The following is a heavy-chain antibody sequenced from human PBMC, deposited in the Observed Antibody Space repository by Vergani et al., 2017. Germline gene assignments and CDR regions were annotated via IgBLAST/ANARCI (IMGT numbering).Heavy chain of an antibody. J-gene: IGHJ3*02. CDR2: ISGSGGST. CDR1: GFTFSSYA. CDR3: AGARITRVGGPPLAFDI. Sequence: EVQLLESGGGLVQPGGSLRLSCAASGFTFSSYAMSWVRQAPGKGLEWVSAISGSGGSTYYADSVKGRFTISRDNSKNTLYLQMNSLRAEDPAVYYCAGARITRVGGPPLAFDIWAKGQWSPSLQ. V-gene: IGHV3-23*01. D-gene: IGHD3-10*01.